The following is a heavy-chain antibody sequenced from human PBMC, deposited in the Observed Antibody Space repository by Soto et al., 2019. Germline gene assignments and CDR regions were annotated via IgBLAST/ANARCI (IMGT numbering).Heavy chain of an antibody. CDR2: ISYDGGSK. CDR3: AKDGKAGYGMDV. J-gene: IGHJ6*02. CDR1: GFTFSSYG. D-gene: IGHD1-26*01. V-gene: IGHV3-30*18. Sequence: QVQLVESGGGVVQPGRSLRLSCAASGFTFSSYGMHWVRQAPGKGLEWVAVISYDGGSKYYADSVKGRLTISRDNPKNPLYVQMNGLRAEDTAVYYCAKDGKAGYGMDVWGQGTTVTVSS.